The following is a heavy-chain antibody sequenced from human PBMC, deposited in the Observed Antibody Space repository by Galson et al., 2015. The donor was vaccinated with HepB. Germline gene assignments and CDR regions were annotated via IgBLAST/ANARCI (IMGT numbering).Heavy chain of an antibody. CDR2: LNPSSGGT. J-gene: IGHJ4*02. V-gene: IGHV1-46*02. CDR3: ARGPRTYSFDS. D-gene: IGHD2-15*01. Sequence: SVKVSCKASGSTFNSYYMYWVRQAPGQGLEWMGILNPSSGGTSFAQKFQGRVTMTRGTSTSTVYLELNSLRSEDTAVYYCARGPRTYSFDSWGQGTLVTVSS. CDR1: GSTFNSYY.